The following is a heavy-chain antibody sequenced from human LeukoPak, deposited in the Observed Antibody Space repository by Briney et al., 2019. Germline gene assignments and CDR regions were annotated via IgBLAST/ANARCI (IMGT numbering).Heavy chain of an antibody. CDR3: ASGMSAAAGIRSDY. CDR2: INHSGST. Sequence: PSETLSPTCAVYAGSFSGDYWSWVRQPPGKGLEWIGEINHSGSTNYNPSLKSRVTISVDTSKNQFSLKLSSVTAADTAVYYCASGMSAAAGIRSDYWGQGTLVTVSS. V-gene: IGHV4-34*01. D-gene: IGHD6-13*01. CDR1: AGSFSGDY. J-gene: IGHJ4*02.